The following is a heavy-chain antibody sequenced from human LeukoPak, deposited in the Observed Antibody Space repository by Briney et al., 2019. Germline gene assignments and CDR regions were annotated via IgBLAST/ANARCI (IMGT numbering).Heavy chain of an antibody. D-gene: IGHD3-22*01. CDR1: GGSISSYY. J-gene: IGHJ3*02. Sequence: SETLSLTCTVSGGSISSYYWSWIRQPAGKGLEWIGRIYTSGSTNYNPSLKSRVTMSVDTSKNQFSLKLSSVTAAGTAVYYCAAMTYYYDSSGYYDAFDIWGQGTMVTVSS. V-gene: IGHV4-4*07. CDR3: AAMTYYYDSSGYYDAFDI. CDR2: IYTSGST.